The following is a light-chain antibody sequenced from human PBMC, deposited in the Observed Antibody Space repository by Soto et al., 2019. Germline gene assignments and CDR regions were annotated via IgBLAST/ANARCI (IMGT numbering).Light chain of an antibody. CDR3: QQASTVPFT. CDR1: QHISSW. Sequence: DIQMTQSTSSLAASVGDRDTITCRTSQHISSWLVWYQQKPGQAPKLLIYAASTLQSGVPSRFSGSAAGTEFTLTISSLQPEDFATYYCQQASTVPFTFGGGTEVQIK. CDR2: AAS. J-gene: IGKJ4*01. V-gene: IGKV1-12*01.